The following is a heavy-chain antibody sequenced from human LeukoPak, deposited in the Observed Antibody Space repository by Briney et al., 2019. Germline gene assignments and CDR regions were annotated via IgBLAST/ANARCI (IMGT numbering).Heavy chain of an antibody. CDR1: GGSISSSSYY. D-gene: IGHD3-9*01. CDR2: IYYSGST. Sequence: KASETLSLTCTVSGGSISSSSYYWGWIRQPPGKGLEWIGSIYYSGSTYYNPSLKSRVTISVDTSKNQFSLKLSSVTAADTAVYYCARQEILTRAFDYWGQGTLVTVSS. CDR3: ARQEILTRAFDY. V-gene: IGHV4-39*01. J-gene: IGHJ4*02.